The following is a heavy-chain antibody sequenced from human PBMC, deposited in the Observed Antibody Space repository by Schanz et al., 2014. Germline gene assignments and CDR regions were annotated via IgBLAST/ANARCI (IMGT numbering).Heavy chain of an antibody. CDR1: GFTFSSHW. D-gene: IGHD1-1*01. CDR3: ARDRRNADLDY. J-gene: IGHJ4*02. Sequence: EVQLVESGGGLVQPGGSLRLSCAASGFTFSSHWMHWVRQDPGKGLEWLSVISASGGDTYYADSVKGRFTISRDNSKNTLYLQMNSLRPEDTAVYYCARDRRNADLDYWGQGTLVTVSS. CDR2: ISASGGDT. V-gene: IGHV3-23*04.